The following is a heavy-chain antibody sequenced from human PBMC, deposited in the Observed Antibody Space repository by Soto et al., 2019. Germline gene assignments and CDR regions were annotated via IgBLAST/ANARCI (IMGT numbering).Heavy chain of an antibody. CDR3: ASHYYGSGSPGSYYMDV. CDR1: GGTFSSYT. Sequence: ASVKVSCKASGGTFSSYTISWVRQAPGQGLEWMGRIIPILGIANYAQKFQGRVTITADKSTSTAYMELSSLRSEDTAVYYCASHYYGSGSPGSYYMDVWGKGTTVTVSS. V-gene: IGHV1-69*02. D-gene: IGHD3-10*01. CDR2: IIPILGIA. J-gene: IGHJ6*03.